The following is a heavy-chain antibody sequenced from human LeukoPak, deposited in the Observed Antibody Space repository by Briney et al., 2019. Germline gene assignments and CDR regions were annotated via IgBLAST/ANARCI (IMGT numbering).Heavy chain of an antibody. D-gene: IGHD2-21*01. J-gene: IGHJ3*02. CDR3: ARSILFVSADAFDI. CDR2: ISYDGSNK. Sequence: PGRSLRLSCAASGFTFSYYTMHWVRQAPGKGLEWVAFISYDGSNKDYADSVKGRFTISRDNSKKTLYLQIKTLRAEDTAVYYCARSILFVSADAFDIWGQGTMVTVSS. CDR1: GFTFSYYT. V-gene: IGHV3-30-3*01.